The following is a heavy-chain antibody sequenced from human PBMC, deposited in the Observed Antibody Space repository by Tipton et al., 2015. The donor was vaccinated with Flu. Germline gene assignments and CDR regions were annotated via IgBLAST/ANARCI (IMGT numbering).Heavy chain of an antibody. CDR3: ARVRMVRGVIGYYYYGMDV. CDR1: GGSFSGYY. CDR2: INHSGST. Sequence: TLSLTCAVYGGSFSGYYWSWIRQPPGKGLEWIGEINHSGSTNYNPSLKSRVTISVDTSKNQFSLKLRSVTAADTAVYYCARVRMVRGVIGYYYYGMDVWGQGTTVTVSS. J-gene: IGHJ6*02. D-gene: IGHD3-10*01. V-gene: IGHV4-34*01.